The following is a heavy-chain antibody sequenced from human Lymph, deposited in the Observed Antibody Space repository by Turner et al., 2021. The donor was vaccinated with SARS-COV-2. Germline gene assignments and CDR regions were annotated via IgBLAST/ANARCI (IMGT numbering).Heavy chain of an antibody. CDR1: GGSISSYY. Sequence: QVQLQESGPGLVKPSETLSLTCTVSGGSISSYYWSWIRKPPGKGLEWIGYIYYSGSTIYNPSLKSRVTISVDTSKNQFSLKVRSVTAADTAVYYCARVVPAGWYYFDYWGQGSLVTVSS. CDR3: ARVVPAGWYYFDY. V-gene: IGHV4-59*01. CDR2: IYYSGST. D-gene: IGHD2-2*01. J-gene: IGHJ4*02.